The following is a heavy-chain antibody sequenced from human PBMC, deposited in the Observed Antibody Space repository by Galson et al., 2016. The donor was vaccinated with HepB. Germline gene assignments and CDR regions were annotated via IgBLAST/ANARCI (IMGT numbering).Heavy chain of an antibody. J-gene: IGHJ4*02. V-gene: IGHV3-15*07. CDR3: TTVLSTASMSGWYDWGFDS. CDR2: IKSKVDGGAA. CDR1: GFTFSNVW. D-gene: IGHD6-19*01. Sequence: SLRLSCAASGFTFSNVWMNWVRQAPGKGLEWVGRIKSKVDGGAADYAAPVKGRFTISGDDSKNTLCLQMTGLKTEDTAVYYCTTVLSTASMSGWYDWGFDSWGQGTLVTVSS.